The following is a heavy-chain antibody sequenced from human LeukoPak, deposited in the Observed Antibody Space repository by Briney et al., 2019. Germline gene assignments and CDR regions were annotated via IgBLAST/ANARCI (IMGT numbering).Heavy chain of an antibody. CDR2: IYYDWII. CDR3: ATSGVHYCSGGSCGL. D-gene: IGHD2-15*01. Sequence: SETLSLTCAVSGYSISSGYYWGWIRQPPGKGLEWIASIYYDWIIYSNPSLKSRVTISIDTSKNQFSLRLGSVTAADTAVYYCATSGVHYCSGGSCGLWGQGTLVTVSS. J-gene: IGHJ4*02. CDR1: GYSISSGYY. V-gene: IGHV4-38-2*01.